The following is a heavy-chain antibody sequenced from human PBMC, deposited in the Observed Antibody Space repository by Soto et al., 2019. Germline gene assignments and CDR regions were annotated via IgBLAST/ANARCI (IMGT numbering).Heavy chain of an antibody. CDR1: GGTFSSYA. D-gene: IGHD3-3*01. CDR2: IIPIFGTA. V-gene: IGHV1-69*01. J-gene: IGHJ6*02. CDR3: ARSAADFWSGYFNLTYYYYGMDV. Sequence: QVQLVQSGAEVKKPGSSVKVSCKASGGTFSSYAISWVRQAPGQGLEWMGGIIPIFGTANYAQKFQGRVTITEGESTSTADMELSSLRSEDTAVYYCARSAADFWSGYFNLTYYYYGMDVWGQGTTVTVSS.